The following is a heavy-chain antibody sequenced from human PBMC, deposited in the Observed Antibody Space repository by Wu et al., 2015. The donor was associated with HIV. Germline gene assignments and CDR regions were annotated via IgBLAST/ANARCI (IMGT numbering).Heavy chain of an antibody. CDR2: INPNSGGT. J-gene: IGHJ4*02. CDR3: ARDWGQEYYYDSSGYPLWYFDY. CDR1: GYTFTGYX. D-gene: IGHD3-22*01. V-gene: IGHV1-2*02. Sequence: QVQLVQSGAEVKKPGASVKVSCKASGYTFTGYXMHWVRQAPGQGLEWMGWINPNSGGTNYAQKFQGRVTMTRDTSISTAYMELSRLRSDDTAVYYCARDWGQEYYYDSSGYPLWYFDYWGQGTLVTVSS.